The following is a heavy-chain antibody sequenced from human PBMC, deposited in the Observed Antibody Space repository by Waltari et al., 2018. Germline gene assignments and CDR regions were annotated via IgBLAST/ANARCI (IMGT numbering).Heavy chain of an antibody. CDR3: ARDLRFVEQSTFPGGGDF. CDR2: INPRDGNA. J-gene: IGHJ4*02. D-gene: IGHD3-3*01. Sequence: QVQLVQSEAEVTTPAASVRVSCKASGYSFTRFHMYWVRQAPGQGLEWLGSINPRDGNAKYAQKFQGRMTLTRDTSTTTVYMQMSSLRSEDTAVYYCARDLRFVEQSTFPGGGDFWGPGTLVTVSS. CDR1: GYSFTRFH. V-gene: IGHV1-46*01.